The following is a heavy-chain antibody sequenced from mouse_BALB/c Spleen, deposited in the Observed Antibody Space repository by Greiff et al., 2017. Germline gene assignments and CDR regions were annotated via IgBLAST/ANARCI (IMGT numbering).Heavy chain of an antibody. CDR3: ARHHYYGSSYEGNAMDY. J-gene: IGHJ4*01. Sequence: EVKLMESGGGLVKPGGSLKLSCAASGFAFSSYDMSWVRQTPEKRLEWVAYISSGGGSTYYPDTVKGRFTISRDNAKNTLYLQMSSLKSEDTAMYYYARHHYYGSSYEGNAMDYWGQGTSVTVSS. V-gene: IGHV5-12-1*01. CDR2: ISSGGGST. D-gene: IGHD1-1*01. CDR1: GFAFSSYD.